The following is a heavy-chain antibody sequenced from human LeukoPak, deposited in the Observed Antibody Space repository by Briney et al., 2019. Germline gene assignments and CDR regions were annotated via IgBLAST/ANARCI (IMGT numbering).Heavy chain of an antibody. D-gene: IGHD2-2*01. V-gene: IGHV1-18*01. J-gene: IGHJ4*02. Sequence: AAVKVSCKASGYTFTSYGISWVRPAPGQGLEWMGWISAYNGNTNYAQKLQGRVTMTTDTSTSTAYMELRSVRSDDTAVYYCARDLRGTGYCSSTSCQTGYWGQGTLVTVSS. CDR1: GYTFTSYG. CDR2: ISAYNGNT. CDR3: ARDLRGTGYCSSTSCQTGY.